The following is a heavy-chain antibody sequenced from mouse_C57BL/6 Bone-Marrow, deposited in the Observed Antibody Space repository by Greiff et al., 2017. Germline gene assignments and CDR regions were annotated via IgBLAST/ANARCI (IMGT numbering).Heavy chain of an antibody. CDR3: AKSPADSSGFWFAY. V-gene: IGHV2-5*01. CDR2: IWRGGST. Sequence: VQLVESGPGLVQPSQSLSITCTVSGFSLTSYGVHWVRQSPGKGLEWLGVIWRGGSTDYNAAFMSRLSITKDNSKSQVFFKMNSLQADDTAIYYCAKSPADSSGFWFAYWGQGTLVTVSA. CDR1: GFSLTSYG. D-gene: IGHD3-2*02. J-gene: IGHJ3*01.